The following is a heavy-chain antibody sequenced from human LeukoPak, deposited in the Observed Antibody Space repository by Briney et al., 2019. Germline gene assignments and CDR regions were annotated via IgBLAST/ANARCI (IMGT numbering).Heavy chain of an antibody. CDR2: IRYDGSNK. J-gene: IGHJ4*02. D-gene: IGHD6-19*01. CDR3: ARVASGWTPFDY. Sequence: GGSLRLSCAASGFTFSSYGMHWVRQAPGKGLEWVAFIRYDGSNKYYADSVKGRFTISRDNSKNTLYLQMNSLRAEDTAVYYCARVASGWTPFDYWGQGTLVTVSS. CDR1: GFTFSSYG. V-gene: IGHV3-30*02.